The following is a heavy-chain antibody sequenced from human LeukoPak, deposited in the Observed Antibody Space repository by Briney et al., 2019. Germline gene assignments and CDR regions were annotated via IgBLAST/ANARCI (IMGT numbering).Heavy chain of an antibody. CDR2: ISGSGGTT. D-gene: IGHD2-2*01. Sequence: PGGSLRLSCAASGFTFSNYAMSWVRQAPGKGLEWVSVISGSGGTTYCADSVKGRFTISRDNSKNTLYLQMNSLRAEDTAVYYCAKGAGDTSRWFDFWGQGTLVTVSS. V-gene: IGHV3-23*01. CDR3: AKGAGDTSRWFDF. J-gene: IGHJ4*02. CDR1: GFTFSNYA.